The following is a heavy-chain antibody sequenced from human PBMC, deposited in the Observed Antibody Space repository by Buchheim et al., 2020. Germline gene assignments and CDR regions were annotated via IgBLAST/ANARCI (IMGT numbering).Heavy chain of an antibody. V-gene: IGHV3-33*01. CDR1: GFTFSSYG. J-gene: IGHJ5*02. CDR3: ARDRGSSWPMGGFDP. Sequence: QVQLVESGGGVVQPGRSLRLSCAASGFTFSSYGMHWVRQAPGKGLEWVAVIWYDGSNKYYADSVKGRFTISRDNSKNTLYLKMNSLRAEDTAVYYCARDRGSSWPMGGFDPWGQGTL. CDR2: IWYDGSNK. D-gene: IGHD6-13*01.